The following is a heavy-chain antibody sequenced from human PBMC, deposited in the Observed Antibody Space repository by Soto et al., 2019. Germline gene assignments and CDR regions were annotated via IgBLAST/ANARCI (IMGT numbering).Heavy chain of an antibody. CDR2: IHNDGSTT. CDR3: ARHASGSYSFGGWFDP. CDR1: GFTFSSYW. Sequence: GGPLRLSCAASGFTFSSYWMHWVRQAPGKGLMWVSRIHNDGSTTRYADSVKGRFTISRDNAKNTLYLQMSSLRVEDTAVYYCARHASGSYSFGGWFDPWGQGTLVTVSS. J-gene: IGHJ5*02. V-gene: IGHV3-74*01. D-gene: IGHD1-26*01.